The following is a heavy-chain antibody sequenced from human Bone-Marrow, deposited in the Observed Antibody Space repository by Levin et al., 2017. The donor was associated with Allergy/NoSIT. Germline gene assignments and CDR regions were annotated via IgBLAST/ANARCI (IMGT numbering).Heavy chain of an antibody. CDR1: GFTFNSYD. CDR2: ISSSGLST. V-gene: IGHV3-23*01. J-gene: IGHJ4*02. D-gene: IGHD3-3*01. Sequence: GGSLRLSCEASGFTFNSYDMYWVRQAPGKGLEWVSYISSSGLSTHYADSVKGRFTISRDNSKNTLFLQMNSLRAEDTAVYYCAKDFFRWGQGTRVTVSS. CDR3: AKDFFR.